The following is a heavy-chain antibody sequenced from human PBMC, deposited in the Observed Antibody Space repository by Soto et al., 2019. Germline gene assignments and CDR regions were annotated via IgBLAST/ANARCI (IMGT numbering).Heavy chain of an antibody. Sequence: GGSLRVSSSASLFTFDEYTMHCFPPSPLKGLEWVSLISWDGGSTYCADSVKGRFTISRDNSKNSLYLQMNSLRTEDTALYYCAARMITFGGVITKEALDRWGPGTRVTVS. V-gene: IGHV3-43*01. CDR1: LFTFDEYT. CDR2: ISWDGGST. CDR3: AARMITFGGVITKEALDR. D-gene: IGHD3-16*02. J-gene: IGHJ3*01.